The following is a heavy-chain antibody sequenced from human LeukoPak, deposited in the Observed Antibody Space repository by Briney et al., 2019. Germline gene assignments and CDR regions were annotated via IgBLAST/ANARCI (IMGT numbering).Heavy chain of an antibody. CDR3: AKDGKGAPVAGTGYFDY. CDR1: GFTFSSYA. CDR2: INGSGGNT. J-gene: IGHJ4*02. Sequence: GASLRLSCAASGFTFSSYAMSWVRQAPGKGQEWVSVINGSGGNTYYADSVKGRFAISRDNSKNTLYLQMNSLRAEDTAIYYCAKDGKGAPVAGTGYFDYWGQGTLVTVSS. V-gene: IGHV3-23*01. D-gene: IGHD6-19*01.